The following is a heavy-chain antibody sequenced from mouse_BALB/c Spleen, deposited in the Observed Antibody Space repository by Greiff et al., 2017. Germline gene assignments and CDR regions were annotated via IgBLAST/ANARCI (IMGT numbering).Heavy chain of an antibody. J-gene: IGHJ4*01. Sequence: VKLQESGAELAKPGASVKMSCKASGYTFTSYWMHWVKQRPGQGLEWIGYINPSTGYTEYNQKFKDKATLTADKSSSTAYMQLSSLTSEDSAVYYCARREIIHYYGYEAMDYWGQGTSVTVSS. D-gene: IGHD1-2*01. CDR2: INPSTGYT. CDR1: GYTFTSYW. V-gene: IGHV1-7*01. CDR3: ARREIIHYYGYEAMDY.